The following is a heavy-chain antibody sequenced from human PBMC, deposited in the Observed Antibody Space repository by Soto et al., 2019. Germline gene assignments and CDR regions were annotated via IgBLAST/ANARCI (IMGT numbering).Heavy chain of an antibody. CDR3: ARGGHYYSTGSYYPHWFDP. CDR2: IYYSGST. D-gene: IGHD3-10*01. Sequence: QVHLQETGPGLVKPSQTLSLTCTVSGGSISSGGYYWSWIRQHPGKGLEWIGYIYYSGSTYYNPSLESRATISVDTSKNQFSLKLSSVTAADTAVYYCARGGHYYSTGSYYPHWFDPWGQGTLVTVSS. J-gene: IGHJ5*02. CDR1: GGSISSGGYY. V-gene: IGHV4-31*03.